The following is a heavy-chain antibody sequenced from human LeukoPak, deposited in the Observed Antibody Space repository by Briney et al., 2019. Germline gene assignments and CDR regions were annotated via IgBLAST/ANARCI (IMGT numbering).Heavy chain of an antibody. Sequence: SETLSLPCTVSGDSLSSSSYYWGWIRQPPAKGHEWIGSNYYSGRPYYNPPLQSRVTISVDTSNNQFALKLRAVSGADTAVYFCARLGEGYNSIIDYWGQGTLVTVSS. J-gene: IGHJ4*02. D-gene: IGHD5-24*01. V-gene: IGHV4-39*01. CDR3: ARLGEGYNSIIDY. CDR1: GDSLSSSSYY. CDR2: NYYSGRP.